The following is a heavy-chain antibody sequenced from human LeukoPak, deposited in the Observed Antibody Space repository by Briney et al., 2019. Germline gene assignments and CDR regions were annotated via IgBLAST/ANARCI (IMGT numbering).Heavy chain of an antibody. D-gene: IGHD7-27*01. CDR2: ISSSSTYI. CDR3: ARVTVTGTYWYFDL. J-gene: IGHJ2*01. Sequence: GGSLRLSCAASGFTFTSAWMTWVRQAPGKGLEWVSSISSSSTYIYYADSVRGRFTISRDNAKNSLYLQMNSLRAEDTAVYYCARVTVTGTYWYFDLWGRGTLVTVSS. V-gene: IGHV3-21*01. CDR1: GFTFTSAW.